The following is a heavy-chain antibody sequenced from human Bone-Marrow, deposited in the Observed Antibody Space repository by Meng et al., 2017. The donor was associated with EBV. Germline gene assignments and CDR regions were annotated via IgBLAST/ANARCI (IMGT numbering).Heavy chain of an antibody. D-gene: IGHD3-22*01. CDR1: GYTFSTYA. Sequence: VRLVQSGAEVKKPGASVKVSCKASGYTFSTYAIHWVRQAPGQRLEWMGWINVGNGDTKYSQKLQGRVTITRDTSASTAYMELRSLRSEDTAVYYCARDSSGDSRNFDPWGQGTLVTVSS. V-gene: IGHV1-3*01. J-gene: IGHJ5*02. CDR3: ARDSSGDSRNFDP. CDR2: INVGNGDT.